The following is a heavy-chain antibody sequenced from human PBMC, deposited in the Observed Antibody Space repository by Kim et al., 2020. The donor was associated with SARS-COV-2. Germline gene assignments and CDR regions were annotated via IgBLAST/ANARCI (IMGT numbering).Heavy chain of an antibody. CDR3: AKDLYDFCS. J-gene: IGHJ4*02. CDR1: GFTFSSYA. CDR2: ISGSGGST. D-gene: IGHD3-3*01. V-gene: IGHV3-23*01. Sequence: GGSLRLSCAASGFTFSSYAMTWVRQPPGKGLEWVSTISGSGGSTYYADSVRGRFTISRDNSKNTLFLQMNSLRAEDTAIYYCAKDLYDFCSRGQGALVTVSS.